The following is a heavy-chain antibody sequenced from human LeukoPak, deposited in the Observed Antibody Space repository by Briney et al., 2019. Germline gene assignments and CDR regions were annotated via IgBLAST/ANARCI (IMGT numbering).Heavy chain of an antibody. D-gene: IGHD5-18*01. J-gene: IGHJ3*02. Sequence: PGGSLRLSCAASGFTFDDYGMSWVRQAPGKGLEWVSAISGSGGSTYYADSVKGRFTISRDNSKNTLYLQMNSLRAEDTAVYYCAKHGTGGYSYGGSAFGIWGQGTMVTVSS. V-gene: IGHV3-23*01. CDR3: AKHGTGGYSYGGSAFGI. CDR1: GFTFDDYG. CDR2: ISGSGGST.